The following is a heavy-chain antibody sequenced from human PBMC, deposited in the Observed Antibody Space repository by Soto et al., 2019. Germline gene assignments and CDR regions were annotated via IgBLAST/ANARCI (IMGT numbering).Heavy chain of an antibody. V-gene: IGHV3-23*01. CDR1: GFTFTNYG. Sequence: VQLLASGGGLVQPGGSLRLSCVVSGFTFTNYGVTWVRQAPGKGLEWVSGFSGGSGTTHYRASMKGRFTISRDDSKNTVYLQMNSLGVDDTAVYYCVRWNGYGDYWGQGTLVTVSA. CDR2: FSGGSGTT. D-gene: IGHD1-1*01. CDR3: VRWNGYGDY. J-gene: IGHJ4*02.